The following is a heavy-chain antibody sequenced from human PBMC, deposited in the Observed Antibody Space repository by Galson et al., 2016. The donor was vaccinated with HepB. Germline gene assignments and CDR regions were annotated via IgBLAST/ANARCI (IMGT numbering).Heavy chain of an antibody. CDR1: GFTFSSYA. Sequence: SLRLSCAASGFTFSSYAMSWVRQAPGKGLEWVSAISGSGGSTYYADSVKGRFTISRDNSKNTFYLQMNSLRGEDTGVYYCAKFKGLIVGRYCMDVWGKGTTVAVSS. V-gene: IGHV3-23*01. D-gene: IGHD6-6*01. CDR2: ISGSGGST. CDR3: AKFKGLIVGRYCMDV. J-gene: IGHJ6*03.